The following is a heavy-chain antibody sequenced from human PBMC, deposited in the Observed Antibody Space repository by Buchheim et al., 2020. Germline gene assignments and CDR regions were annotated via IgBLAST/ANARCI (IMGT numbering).Heavy chain of an antibody. CDR2: INHSGST. CDR3: ARGRRYCSSTRCYALSLNFDY. V-gene: IGHV4-34*04. CDR1: GGSFSGYY. Sequence: QVQLQQWGAGLLKPSETLSLTCAVYGGSFSGYYWSWIRQPPGKGLEWFGEINHSGSTNNNPSLKSRATISLDTSKNQFPLKLRSVTAADTALYYCARGRRYCSSTRCYALSLNFDYWGQGTL. J-gene: IGHJ4*02. D-gene: IGHD2-2*01.